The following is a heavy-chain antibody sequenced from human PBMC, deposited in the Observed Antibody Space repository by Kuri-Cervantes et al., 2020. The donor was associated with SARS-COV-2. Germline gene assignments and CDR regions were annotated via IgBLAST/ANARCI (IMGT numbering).Heavy chain of an antibody. CDR1: GYTFTGYY. V-gene: IGHV1-2*02. J-gene: IGHJ4*02. D-gene: IGHD2-21*02. CDR2: INPNSGGT. CDR3: ALAAVVTPYYFDY. Sequence: ASVKVSCKASGYTFTGYYMHWVRQAPGQGLEWMGWINPNSGGTNYAQKFQGRVTMTRDTSISTAYMELSRLRSDDTAVYYCALAAVVTPYYFDYWGQGTLVTVSS.